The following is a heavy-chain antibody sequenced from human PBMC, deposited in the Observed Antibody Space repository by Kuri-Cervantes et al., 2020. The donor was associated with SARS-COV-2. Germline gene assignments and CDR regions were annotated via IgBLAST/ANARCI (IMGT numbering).Heavy chain of an antibody. CDR2: IKQDGSEK. CDR3: ASMYSSSWYEFDY. CDR1: GFTFSSYW. V-gene: IGHV3-7*01. Sequence: GESLKISCAASGFTFSSYWMSWVRQAPGKGLEWVANIKQDGSEKYYVDSVKGRFTISRDNAKNSLYLQMNSLRAEDTAVYYCASMYSSSWYEFDYWGQGTLVTVSS. D-gene: IGHD6-13*01. J-gene: IGHJ4*02.